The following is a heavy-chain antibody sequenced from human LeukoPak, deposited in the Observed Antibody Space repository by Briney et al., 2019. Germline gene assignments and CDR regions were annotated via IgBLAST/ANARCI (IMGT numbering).Heavy chain of an antibody. CDR1: GYSFTSYW. CDR2: IYPGDSDT. D-gene: IGHD6-19*01. Sequence: GESLKISCKGSGYSFTSYWIGWVHQMPGKGLEWMGIIYPGDSDTRYSPSFQGQVTISADKSISTAYLQWSSLKASDTAMYYCARRKAVAGTDYYYYGMDVWGQGTTVTVSS. CDR3: ARRKAVAGTDYYYYGMDV. V-gene: IGHV5-51*07. J-gene: IGHJ6*02.